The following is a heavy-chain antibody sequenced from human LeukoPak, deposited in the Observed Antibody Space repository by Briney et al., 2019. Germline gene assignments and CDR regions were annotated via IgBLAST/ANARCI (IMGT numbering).Heavy chain of an antibody. V-gene: IGHV4-59*01. CDR2: IYYSGST. Sequence: SETLSLTCTVSGGSISSYYWSWIRQPPGKGLEWIGYIYYSGSTNYNPSLTSRVTISVDTSKNQFSLKLSSVTAADTAVYYCARAKKRYDYGDYKNWFDPWGQGTLVTVSS. CDR3: ARAKKRYDYGDYKNWFDP. CDR1: GGSISSYY. D-gene: IGHD4-17*01. J-gene: IGHJ5*02.